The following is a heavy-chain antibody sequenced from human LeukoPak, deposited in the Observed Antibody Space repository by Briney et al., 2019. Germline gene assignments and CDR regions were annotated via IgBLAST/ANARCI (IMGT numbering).Heavy chain of an antibody. CDR3: ARDGDYYYGSGYFDY. J-gene: IGHJ4*02. V-gene: IGHV1-2*02. CDR1: GYTFTRYY. Sequence: ASVKVSCKASGYTFTRYYMHWVRQAPGQGREWRGWINPNSGGTNYAQKFQGRVTMTRDTSISTAYMELSRLRSDDTAVYYCARDGDYYYGSGYFDYWGQGTLVTVSS. CDR2: INPNSGGT. D-gene: IGHD3-10*01.